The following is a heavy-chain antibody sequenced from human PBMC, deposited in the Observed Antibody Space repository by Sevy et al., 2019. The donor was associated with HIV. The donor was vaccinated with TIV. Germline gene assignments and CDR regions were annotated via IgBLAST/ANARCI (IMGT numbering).Heavy chain of an antibody. V-gene: IGHV3-23*01. CDR1: GFTFSSYA. CDR2: ISGSGGST. CDR3: ATYLGPITMVRGVIYS. J-gene: IGHJ5*02. D-gene: IGHD3-10*01. Sequence: GGSLRLSCAASGFTFSSYAMSWVRQAPGKGLEWVSAISGSGGSTYYAAPLKGRFTTSGDNSKNTLYLQMNSLRAEATAVYYCATYLGPITMVRGVIYSWGQGTLVTVSS.